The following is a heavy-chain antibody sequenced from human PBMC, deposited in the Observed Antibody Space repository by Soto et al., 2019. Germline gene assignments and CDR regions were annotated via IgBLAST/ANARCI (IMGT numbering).Heavy chain of an antibody. J-gene: IGHJ4*02. V-gene: IGHV4-59*08. CDR3: ARHHDS. CDR1: GCTISHYY. CDR2: IYYSGST. Sequence: SEPLSLTYSISGCTISHYYWSWIRQPPGKGLEWIGYIYYSGSTNYNPSLKSRVTISVDTSKNQFSLKLSSVTAADTAVYYCARHHDSWGQGTLVTVSS.